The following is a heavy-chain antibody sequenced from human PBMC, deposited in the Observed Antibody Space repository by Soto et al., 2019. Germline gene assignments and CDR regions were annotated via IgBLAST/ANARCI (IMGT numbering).Heavy chain of an antibody. CDR2: VYYSGST. CDR1: GGSISNSSYY. Sequence: SEPLSLPCTLSGGSISNSSYYWGWIREPPGKGLEWIGSVYYSGSTYYNPSLKSRATISVDTSKTQFSLKLRSVTAADTAVYYCARIAVSGPTSSFDYWGQGTLVTVSS. V-gene: IGHV4-39*01. D-gene: IGHD6-19*01. CDR3: ARIAVSGPTSSFDY. J-gene: IGHJ4*02.